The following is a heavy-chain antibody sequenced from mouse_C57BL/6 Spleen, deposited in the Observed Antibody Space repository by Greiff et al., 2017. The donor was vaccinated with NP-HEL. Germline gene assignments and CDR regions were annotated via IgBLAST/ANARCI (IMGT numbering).Heavy chain of an antibody. CDR1: GFTFSDYY. V-gene: IGHV5-16*01. J-gene: IGHJ1*03. CDR2: INYDGSST. D-gene: IGHD4-1*01. CDR3: ARVLGSYWYFDV. Sequence: EVKLVESEGGLVQPGSSMKLSCTASGFTFSDYYMAWVRQVPEKGLEWVANINYDGSSTYYLDSLKSRFIISRDNAKNILYLQMSSLKSEDTATYYCARVLGSYWYFDVWGTGTTVTVSS.